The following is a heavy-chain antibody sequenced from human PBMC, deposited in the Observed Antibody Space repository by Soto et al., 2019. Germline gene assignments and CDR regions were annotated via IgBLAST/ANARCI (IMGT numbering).Heavy chain of an antibody. J-gene: IGHJ4*02. D-gene: IGHD3-3*01. CDR2: IYYSGST. V-gene: IGHV4-39*01. Sequence: SETLSLTCTVSGGSISSSSYYWGWIRQPPGKGLEWIGSIYYSGSTYYNPSLKSRVTISVDTSKNQFSLKLSSVTAADTAVYYCATSYDFWSGYLNYFDYWGQGTLVTVSS. CDR1: GGSISSSSYY. CDR3: ATSYDFWSGYLNYFDY.